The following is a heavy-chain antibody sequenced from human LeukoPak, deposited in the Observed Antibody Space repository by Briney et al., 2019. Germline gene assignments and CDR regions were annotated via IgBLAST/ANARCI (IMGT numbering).Heavy chain of an antibody. D-gene: IGHD3-9*01. CDR1: GGSISSYY. V-gene: IGHV4-59*12. J-gene: IGHJ4*02. CDR3: ARREGELRYFDWLTPRD. CDR2: IYYSGST. Sequence: SETLSLTCTVSGGSISSYYWSWIRQPPGKGLEWIGYIYYSGSTNYNPSLKSRVTISVDTSKNQFSLNLTSVTAADTAVYYCARREGELRYFDWLTPRDWGQGTLVTVSS.